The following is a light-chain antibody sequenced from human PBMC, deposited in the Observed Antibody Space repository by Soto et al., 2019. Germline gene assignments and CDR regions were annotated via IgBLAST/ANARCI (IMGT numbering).Light chain of an antibody. CDR1: SSDIGGYDY. CDR2: EVT. V-gene: IGLV2-14*01. J-gene: IGLJ1*01. Sequence: QSALTQPASVSGSPGQSITISCTGTSSDIGGYDYVSWYQRHPLKAPKLIIYEVTNRPSGVSSRFSGSKSGNTASLTISGLQAEDEADYYCCSYTGSSGDVFGTGTKLTVL. CDR3: CSYTGSSGDV.